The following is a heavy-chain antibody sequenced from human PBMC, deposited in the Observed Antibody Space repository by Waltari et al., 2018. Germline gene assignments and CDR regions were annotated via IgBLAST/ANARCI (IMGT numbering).Heavy chain of an antibody. CDR2: IYHSGST. CDR3: ARLSYDSSGYYLDY. D-gene: IGHD3-22*01. V-gene: IGHV4-38-2*01. J-gene: IGHJ4*02. Sequence: QLQLQESGPGLVKPSETLSLTCAVSGYSISIGYDWGWIRQPQGKGLEWIGSIYHSGSTYYTPSLKSRVTISVDTSKNQFSLKLSSVTAADTAVYYCARLSYDSSGYYLDYWGQGTLVTVSS. CDR1: GYSISIGYD.